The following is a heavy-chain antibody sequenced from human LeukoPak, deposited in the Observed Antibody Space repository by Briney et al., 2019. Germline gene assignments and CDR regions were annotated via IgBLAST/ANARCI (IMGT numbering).Heavy chain of an antibody. CDR2: INHSGST. Sequence: SETLSLTCAVYGGSFTGYYWSWIRQPPGKGLEWIGEINHSGSTNYNPSLKSRVTISVDTSKNQFSLKLSSVTAADTAVYYCARGRFTYYYYMDVWGKGTTVTVPS. CDR1: GGSFTGYY. J-gene: IGHJ6*03. CDR3: ARGRFTYYYYMDV. V-gene: IGHV4-34*01. D-gene: IGHD3-10*01.